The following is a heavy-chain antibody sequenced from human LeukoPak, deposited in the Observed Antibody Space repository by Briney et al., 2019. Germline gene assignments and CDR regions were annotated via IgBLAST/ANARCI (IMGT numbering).Heavy chain of an antibody. CDR2: INHSGST. J-gene: IGHJ4*02. CDR1: GGSFSGYY. CDR3: ARYRYDYVWGSYRQYYFDY. V-gene: IGHV4-34*01. Sequence: SETLSLTCAVYGGSFSGYYWSWIRQPPGKGLEWIGEINHSGSTNYNPSLKSRVTISVDTSKNRFSLKLSSVTAADTAVYYCARYRYDYVWGSYRQYYFDYWGQGTLVTVSS. D-gene: IGHD3-16*02.